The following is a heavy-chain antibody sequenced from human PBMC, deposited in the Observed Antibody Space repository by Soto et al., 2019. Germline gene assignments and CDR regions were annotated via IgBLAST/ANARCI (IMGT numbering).Heavy chain of an antibody. CDR1: GFTFGIHA. CDR3: GKGSAATNYFYYATDG. D-gene: IGHD2-15*01. CDR2: ISGSGGST. V-gene: IGHV3-23*01. Sequence: EVQLLESGGGLVQPGGSLRLSCAASGFTFGIHAMSWVRQAPGKGLEWVSFISGSGGSTYYADSVKGRFTISRDNSKKTLYLQMNSLRGEDTAVYYCGKGSAATNYFYYATDGWGQGATVTVS. J-gene: IGHJ6*02.